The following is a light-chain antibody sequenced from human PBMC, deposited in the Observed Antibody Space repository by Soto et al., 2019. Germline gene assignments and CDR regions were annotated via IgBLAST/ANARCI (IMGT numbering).Light chain of an antibody. CDR2: EDN. CDR1: SGSIASNY. CDR3: QSYESNNQV. J-gene: IGLJ3*02. V-gene: IGLV6-57*04. Sequence: NFMLTQPPSVSEPPGQTVTISCTRSSGSIASNYVQWYQQRPGSAPTTVIYEDNQRPSGVPDRFSGSIDSSSNSASLTISGLKTEDEADDYCQSYESNNQVFGGGTKVTVL.